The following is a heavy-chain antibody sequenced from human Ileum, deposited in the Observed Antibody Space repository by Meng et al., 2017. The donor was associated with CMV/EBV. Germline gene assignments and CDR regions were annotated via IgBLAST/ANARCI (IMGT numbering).Heavy chain of an antibody. CDR3: AHFVGGYYPSRPDY. Sequence: TFKGSGTSLGKPTQTLTLTCSFSGFSPSTSGEGVGWIRQPPGKALEWLALIYRGDDKRYSPSLNSRLTIAKDTSKNEVVLTLTNMGPIDTGTYYCAHFVGGYYPSRPDYWGQGTLVTVSS. CDR2: IYRGDDK. V-gene: IGHV2-5*02. CDR1: GFSPSTSGEG. D-gene: IGHD1-26*01. J-gene: IGHJ4*02.